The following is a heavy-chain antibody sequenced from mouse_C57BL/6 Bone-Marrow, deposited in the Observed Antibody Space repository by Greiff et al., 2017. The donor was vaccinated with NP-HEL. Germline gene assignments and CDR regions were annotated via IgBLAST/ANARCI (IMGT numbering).Heavy chain of an antibody. V-gene: IGHV1-64*01. D-gene: IGHD1-1*01. J-gene: IGHJ1*03. Sequence: VQLQQSGAELVKPGASVKLSCKASGYTFTSYWMHWVKQRPGQGLEWIGMIHPNSGSTNYNEKFKSKATLTVDKSSSTAYMQLSSLTSEDSAVYYCARSGYYGTWYFDVWGTGTTVTVSS. CDR1: GYTFTSYW. CDR3: ARSGYYGTWYFDV. CDR2: IHPNSGST.